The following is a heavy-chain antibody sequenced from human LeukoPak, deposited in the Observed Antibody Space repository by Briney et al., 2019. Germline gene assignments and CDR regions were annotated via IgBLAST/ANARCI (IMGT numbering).Heavy chain of an antibody. Sequence: GRSLRLSCAASGFTFSSYGMHWVRQAPGKGLEWVGRIKSKGDRETTDYAAPVKGRFFMSRDDSKATVFLQMYSLNADDTAVYYCATDLGLTMIRGVIVHWGLGALVTVSS. D-gene: IGHD3-10*01. CDR2: IKSKGDRETT. J-gene: IGHJ4*02. CDR3: ATDLGLTMIRGVIVH. V-gene: IGHV3-15*01. CDR1: GFTFSSYG.